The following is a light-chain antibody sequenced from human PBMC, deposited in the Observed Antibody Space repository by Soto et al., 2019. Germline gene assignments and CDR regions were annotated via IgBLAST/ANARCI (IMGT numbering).Light chain of an antibody. Sequence: DIVLTQSPGTLSLSPGERATLSCRTSQTVSSAYLAWYKQKPGQAPRLLIYGASSRATGIPDRFSGSGSGTDFTLTISRLEPEDSAVYYCQQYGSSPLYSFSQGTKLEIK. CDR3: QQYGSSPLYS. J-gene: IGKJ2*01. CDR2: GAS. CDR1: QTVSSAY. V-gene: IGKV3-20*01.